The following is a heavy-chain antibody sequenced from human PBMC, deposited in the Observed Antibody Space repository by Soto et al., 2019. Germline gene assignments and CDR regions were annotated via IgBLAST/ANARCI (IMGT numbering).Heavy chain of an antibody. Sequence: LRLSCAASGFTFRNYWMHWVRQAPGKGLVWVAYIDTDGSDAIYADSVKGRFTIFRDNVKNTVYLQMNSLRAEGTAVYYCATLNSFGSDYWGQGTLVTVSS. V-gene: IGHV3-74*01. CDR2: IDTDGSDA. D-gene: IGHD5-18*01. J-gene: IGHJ4*02. CDR1: GFTFRNYW. CDR3: ATLNSFGSDY.